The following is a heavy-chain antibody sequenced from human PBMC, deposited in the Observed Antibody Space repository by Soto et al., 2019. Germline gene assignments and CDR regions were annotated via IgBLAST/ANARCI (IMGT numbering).Heavy chain of an antibody. V-gene: IGHV3-23*01. D-gene: IGHD6-19*01. CDR1: GFTFSSYA. Sequence: EVQLLESGGGLVQPGGSLRLSCAASGFTFSSYAMSWVRQAPGKGLEWVSAISGSGGSTYYADSVKGRFTISRDNSKNTLYLQMNSLRAEDTAVYYCARGTSGWYVVHDYWGQGTLVTVSS. CDR3: ARGTSGWYVVHDY. J-gene: IGHJ4*02. CDR2: ISGSGGST.